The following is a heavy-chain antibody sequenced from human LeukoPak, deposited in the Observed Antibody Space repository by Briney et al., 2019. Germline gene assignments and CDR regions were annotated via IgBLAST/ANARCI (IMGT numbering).Heavy chain of an antibody. J-gene: IGHJ4*02. CDR3: ARDRGTMVRGDHGVDY. CDR1: GGSISNYY. CDR2: IYYSGST. V-gene: IGHV4-59*01. Sequence: SETLSLTCTVSGGSISNYYWSWIRQPPGKGLDWIGYIYYSGSTNYNPSLNSRVTMSVDTSKNQFSLKLSSVTAADTAVYYCARDRGTMVRGDHGVDYWGQGTLVIVSS. D-gene: IGHD3-10*01.